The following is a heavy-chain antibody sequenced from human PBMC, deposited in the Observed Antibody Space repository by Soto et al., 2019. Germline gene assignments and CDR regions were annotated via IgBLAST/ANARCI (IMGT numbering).Heavy chain of an antibody. CDR3: ARDMGGYYFEPNDY. CDR2: ITANNVNT. D-gene: IGHD3-22*01. Sequence: ASVKVSCKTSGYTFTSYGISWVRQAPGQGLEWMGWITANNVNTNYAQKFQGRVTMTTDTSTATAYMELRSLRSDDTAVYYCARDMGGYYFEPNDYWGQGILVTVSS. J-gene: IGHJ4*02. V-gene: IGHV1-18*01. CDR1: GYTFTSYG.